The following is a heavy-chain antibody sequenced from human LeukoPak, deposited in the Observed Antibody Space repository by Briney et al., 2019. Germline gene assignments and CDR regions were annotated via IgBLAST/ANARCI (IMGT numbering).Heavy chain of an antibody. V-gene: IGHV3-7*03. CDR3: AREPTGAFDY. CDR2: IKQDGGEK. Sequence: PGGSLRLSCVDSGITFSRYWMSWVRQAPGKGLEWVANIKQDGGEKYYVDSVKGRFTISRDNAKNSLYLQMNSLRVEDTAVYYCAREPTGAFDYWGQGALVTVSS. J-gene: IGHJ4*02. D-gene: IGHD3-10*01. CDR1: GITFSRYW.